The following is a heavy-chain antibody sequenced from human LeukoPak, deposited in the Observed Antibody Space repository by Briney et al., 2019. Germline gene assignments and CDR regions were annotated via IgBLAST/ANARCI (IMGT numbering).Heavy chain of an antibody. CDR2: ISYDGSNK. CDR1: GFTFSSYA. CDR3: ARGGDYYRFDP. D-gene: IGHD4-17*01. J-gene: IGHJ5*02. V-gene: IGHV3-30*04. Sequence: GGSLRLSCAASGFTFSSYAMHWVRQAPGKGLEWVAVISYDGSNKYYADSVKGRFTISRDNSKNTLYLQMNSLRAEDTAVYYRARGGDYYRFDPWGQGTLVTVSS.